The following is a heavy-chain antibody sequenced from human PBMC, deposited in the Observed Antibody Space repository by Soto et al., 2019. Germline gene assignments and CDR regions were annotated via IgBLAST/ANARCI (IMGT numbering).Heavy chain of an antibody. CDR3: AMEIREYNFDY. CDR1: GYSFFGYY. J-gene: IGHJ4*02. D-gene: IGHD3-3*01. V-gene: IGHV1-2*02. CDR2: INPTTGGT. Sequence: GASEKVSSKVPGYSFFGYYLHWMRQAPGPGLEWLGWINPTTGGTNYPQKFQGRVTMTRDTSLSTAYMELRSLRSADTAVSLCAMEIREYNFDYWSQRTLVTGSS.